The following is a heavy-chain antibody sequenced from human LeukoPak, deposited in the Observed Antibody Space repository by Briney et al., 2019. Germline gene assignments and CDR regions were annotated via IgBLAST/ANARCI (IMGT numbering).Heavy chain of an antibody. Sequence: ASVKVSCKASGYSFTDHYIHWVRQAPGQGLEWMGWINPNSGGTNYAQKFQGRVTMTRDTSISTAYMELSRLRSDDTAVYYCARAAGVTMVRGVIKFDPWGQGTLVTVSS. CDR3: ARAAGVTMVRGVIKFDP. D-gene: IGHD3-10*01. V-gene: IGHV1-2*02. CDR2: INPNSGGT. J-gene: IGHJ5*02. CDR1: GYSFTDHY.